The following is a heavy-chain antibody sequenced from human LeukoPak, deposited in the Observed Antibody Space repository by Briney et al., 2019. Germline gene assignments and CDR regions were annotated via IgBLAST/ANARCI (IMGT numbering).Heavy chain of an antibody. CDR1: GFSFSDTY. CDR3: TTESSGSLPY. J-gene: IGHJ4*02. D-gene: IGHD1-26*01. V-gene: IGHV3-15*07. CDR2: IKNKADRGEI. Sequence: GGSLRLSCAASGFSFSDTYINWVRQIPGTGLEWVGLIKNKADRGEIEYAAPVKDRFTISRDDSKNTVYLQMSSLKTEDTAVYYCTTESSGSLPYWGQGTLVTVSS.